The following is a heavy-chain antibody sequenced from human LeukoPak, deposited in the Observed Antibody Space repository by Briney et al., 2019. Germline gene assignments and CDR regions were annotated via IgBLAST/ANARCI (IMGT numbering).Heavy chain of an antibody. V-gene: IGHV1-8*01. CDR2: MNPNSGNT. D-gene: IGHD2-2*03. J-gene: IGHJ6*02. CDR1: GYTFTSYD. Sequence: APVKVSCKASGYTFTSYDINWVRQATGQGLEWMGWMNPNSGNTGYAQKFQGRVTMTRNTSISTAYMELSSLRSEDTAVYYCARGGYCSSTSCYLLYYYYYGMDVWGQGTTVTVSS. CDR3: ARGGYCSSTSCYLLYYYYYGMDV.